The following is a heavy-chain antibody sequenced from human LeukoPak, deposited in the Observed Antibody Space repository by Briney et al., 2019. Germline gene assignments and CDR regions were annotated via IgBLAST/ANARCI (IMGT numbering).Heavy chain of an antibody. Sequence: GMSLRLSCAASGVTLSPYGMHWVRQAPGKGLEWVAVISYEGGTQHYADSVKGRFIISRDNPRNTLYLQMNILRTEDTAVYYCAKDQEEWLAPFDYWGQGTLVTVSS. CDR1: GVTLSPYG. CDR3: AKDQEEWLAPFDY. D-gene: IGHD6-19*01. V-gene: IGHV3-30*18. J-gene: IGHJ4*02. CDR2: ISYEGGTQ.